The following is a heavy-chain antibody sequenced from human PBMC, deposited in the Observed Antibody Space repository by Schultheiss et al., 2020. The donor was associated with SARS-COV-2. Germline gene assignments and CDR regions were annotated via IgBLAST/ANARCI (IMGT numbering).Heavy chain of an antibody. CDR2: IRSKANSYAT. D-gene: IGHD6-13*01. Sequence: GGSLRLSCAASGFTFSNAWMSWVRQAPGKGLEWVGRIRSKANSYATAYAASVKGRFTISRDDSKNTAYLQMNSLKTEDTAVYYCTRVAAAGNYYYYGMDVWGQGTTVTVSS. J-gene: IGHJ6*02. CDR3: TRVAAAGNYYYYGMDV. V-gene: IGHV3-73*01. CDR1: GFTFSNAW.